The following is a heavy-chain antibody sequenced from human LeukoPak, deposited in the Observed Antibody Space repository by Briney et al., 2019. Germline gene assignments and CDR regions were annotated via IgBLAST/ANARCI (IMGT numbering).Heavy chain of an antibody. J-gene: IGHJ4*02. CDR3: TRAPSDYGDYKY. CDR2: IYYSGST. V-gene: IGHV4-39*01. CDR1: GGSISSSSYY. Sequence: SETLSLTCTVSGGSISSSSYYWGWIRQPPGKGLEWIGSIYYSGSTYYNPSLKSRVTISVDTSKNQFSLKLSSVTAADTAVYYCTRAPSDYGDYKYWGQGTLVTVSS. D-gene: IGHD4-17*01.